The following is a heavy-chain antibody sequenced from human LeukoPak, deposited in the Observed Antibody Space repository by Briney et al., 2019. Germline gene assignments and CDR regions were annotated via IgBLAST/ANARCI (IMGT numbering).Heavy chain of an antibody. J-gene: IGHJ4*02. CDR1: GFTFSSFW. CDR3: ARDALAGEKPEYFFDY. CDR2: IGRGIT. V-gene: IGHV3-48*04. Sequence: GSLRLSCAASGFTFSSFWMSWVRQAPGKGLEWVSHIGRGITYADSVKGRFTISRDNAKNSVYLQMDGLRADDTAVYYCARDALAGEKPEYFFDYWGQGTLVTVSS.